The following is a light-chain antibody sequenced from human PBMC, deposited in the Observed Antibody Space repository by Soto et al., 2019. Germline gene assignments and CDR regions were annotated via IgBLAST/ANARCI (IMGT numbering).Light chain of an antibody. CDR3: MQRIRLPNT. V-gene: IGKV2D-29*01. CDR1: QTLLRSDGRTY. Sequence: DIVMTQTPLSLSVTPGQPASISCKSSQTLLRSDGRTYLYWYLQKPGQPPQLLMSEVSTRFSGASDRVSGSGSGADVTLEISRVEAEYGGVYYCMQRIRLPNTFGQGTKLEIK. CDR2: EVS. J-gene: IGKJ2*01.